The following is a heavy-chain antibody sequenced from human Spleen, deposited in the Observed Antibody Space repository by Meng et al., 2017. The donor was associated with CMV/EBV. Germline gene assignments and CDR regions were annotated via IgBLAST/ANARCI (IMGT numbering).Heavy chain of an antibody. CDR1: GYTFRDHG. D-gene: IGHD6-13*01. CDR2: MNPNSGNT. Sequence: ASVKVSCKASGYTFRDHGISWVRQATGQGLEWMGWMNPNSGNTGYAQKFQGRVTMTRNTSISTAYMELRSLRSDDTAVYYCARDSIVADPAAAGRIDYWGQGTLVTVSS. CDR3: ARDSIVADPAAAGRIDY. J-gene: IGHJ4*02. V-gene: IGHV1-8*01.